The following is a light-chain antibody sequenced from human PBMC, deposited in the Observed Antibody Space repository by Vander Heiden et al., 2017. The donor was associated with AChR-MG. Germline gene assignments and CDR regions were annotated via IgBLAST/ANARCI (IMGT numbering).Light chain of an antibody. CDR3: CSEAGSYTLWV. V-gene: IGLV2-11*01. Sequence: QSALTQPRSVSGSPGQSVTISCTGTSSDVGRSNYVSWYQQHTGKAPKLMSYGGSKRPSGVPDRFSGSKSGNTASLTISGLQAEDEADYYCCSEAGSYTLWVFGTGTKVTVL. CDR1: SSDVGRSNY. J-gene: IGLJ1*01. CDR2: GGS.